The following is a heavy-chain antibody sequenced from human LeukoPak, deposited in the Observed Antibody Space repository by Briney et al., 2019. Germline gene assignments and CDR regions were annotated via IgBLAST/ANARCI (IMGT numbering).Heavy chain of an antibody. V-gene: IGHV3-23*01. D-gene: IGHD1-26*01. CDR3: AKRGRGQVGADDL. J-gene: IGHJ5*02. CDR1: GFTFSSYA. Sequence: TGGSLRLSCAASGFTFSSYAMNWVRQAPGKGLEWVSGISGSGGSTYYADSVKGRFTISRDNSKNTLYLQMNSLRAEDTAVYYCAKRGRGQVGADDLWGQGTLVTVSS. CDR2: ISGSGGST.